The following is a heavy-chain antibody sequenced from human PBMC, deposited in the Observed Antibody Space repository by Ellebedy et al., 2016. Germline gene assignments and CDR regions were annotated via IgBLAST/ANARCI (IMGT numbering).Heavy chain of an antibody. J-gene: IGHJ4*02. V-gene: IGHV3-23*01. Sequence: GESLKISCAASGFTFSSYGMSWVRQAPGKGLEWVSSISGSGGLTYYADSVKGRFTVSRDNSKSTLYLQMNSLRAEDTAVYYCATITVSGKWYFDCWGQGTLVTVSS. CDR1: GFTFSSYG. D-gene: IGHD6-19*01. CDR2: ISGSGGLT. CDR3: ATITVSGKWYFDC.